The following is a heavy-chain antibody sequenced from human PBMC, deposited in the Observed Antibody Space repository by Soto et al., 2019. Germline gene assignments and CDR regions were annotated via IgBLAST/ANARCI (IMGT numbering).Heavy chain of an antibody. D-gene: IGHD3-22*01. CDR1: GFTFSSYG. J-gene: IGHJ4*02. CDR2: ISYDGSNK. Sequence: GGSLRLSCAASGFTFSSYGMHWVRQAPGKGLEWVAVISYDGSNKYYADSVKGRFTISRDNSKNTLYLQMNSLRAEDTAVYYCAKGGSYYYDSSGRGFPFDYWGQGTLVTVSS. V-gene: IGHV3-30*18. CDR3: AKGGSYYYDSSGRGFPFDY.